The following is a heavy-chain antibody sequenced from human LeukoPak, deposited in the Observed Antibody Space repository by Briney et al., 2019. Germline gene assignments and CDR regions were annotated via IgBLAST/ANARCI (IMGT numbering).Heavy chain of an antibody. D-gene: IGHD1/OR15-1a*01. Sequence: GASVKVSCKASGYTFTDYTMHWLRQAPGQRLDWMGWINGGSGNTKYSQKFQGRVTMTTDTSTSTAYMELRSLRSDDTAVYYCARVGNWNIIPQLGNFDYWGQGTLVTVSS. V-gene: IGHV1-3*01. CDR1: GYTFTDYT. J-gene: IGHJ4*02. CDR3: ARVGNWNIIPQLGNFDY. CDR2: INGGSGNT.